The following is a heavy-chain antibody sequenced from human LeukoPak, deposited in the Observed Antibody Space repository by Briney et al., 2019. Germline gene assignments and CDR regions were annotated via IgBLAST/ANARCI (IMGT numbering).Heavy chain of an antibody. CDR3: ARLGDYTTKNFDY. Sequence: PSETLSLTCAVYGGSFSGYYWSWIRQPPGKGLEWIGEINHSGSTNYNPSLKSRVTISVDTSKNQFSLKLSSVTAADTAVYYCARLGDYTTKNFDYWGQGTLVTVSS. CDR2: INHSGST. V-gene: IGHV4-34*01. J-gene: IGHJ4*02. CDR1: GGSFSGYY. D-gene: IGHD4-17*01.